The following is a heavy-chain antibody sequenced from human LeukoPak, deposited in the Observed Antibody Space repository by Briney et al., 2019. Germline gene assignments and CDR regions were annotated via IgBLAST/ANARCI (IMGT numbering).Heavy chain of an antibody. CDR3: ARGYGGNSYYYYYMDV. Sequence: ASVKVSCKASGGTFSSYAISWVRQAPGQGLEWMGGIIPIFGTANYAQKFQGGVTITADKSTSTAYMELSSLRSEDTAVYYCARGYGGNSYYYYYMDVWGKGTTVTVSS. CDR1: GGTFSSYA. J-gene: IGHJ6*03. V-gene: IGHV1-69*06. D-gene: IGHD4-23*01. CDR2: IIPIFGTA.